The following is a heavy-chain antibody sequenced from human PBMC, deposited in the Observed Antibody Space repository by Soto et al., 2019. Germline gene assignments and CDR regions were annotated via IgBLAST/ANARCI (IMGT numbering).Heavy chain of an antibody. CDR2: IWYDGSNK. Sequence: GGSLRLSCAASGFTFSSYGMHWVRQAPGKGLEWVAVIWYDGSNKYYADSVKGRFTISRDNSKNTLYLQMNSLRAEDTAVYYCARVYDRTYDFLDYWGQGTLVTVSS. CDR3: ARVYDRTYDFLDY. CDR1: GFTFSSYG. D-gene: IGHD3-3*01. V-gene: IGHV3-33*01. J-gene: IGHJ4*02.